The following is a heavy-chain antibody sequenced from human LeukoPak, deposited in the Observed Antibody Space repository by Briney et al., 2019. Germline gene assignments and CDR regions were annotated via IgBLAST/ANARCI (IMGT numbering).Heavy chain of an antibody. CDR1: GFTFSSYA. D-gene: IGHD3-22*01. J-gene: IGHJ4*02. Sequence: GGSLRLSCAASGFTFSSYALHWVRQAPGKGLEWVSSFGTRSTSIYHAGSVKGRFAISRDNAKNSLYLQMNSLRAEDTALYYCAREVSEGFDFWGQGTLVTVSS. V-gene: IGHV3-21*01. CDR3: AREVSEGFDF. CDR2: FGTRSTSI.